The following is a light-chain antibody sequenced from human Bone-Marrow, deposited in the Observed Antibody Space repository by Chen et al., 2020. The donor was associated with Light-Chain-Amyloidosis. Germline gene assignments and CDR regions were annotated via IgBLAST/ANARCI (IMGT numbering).Light chain of an antibody. CDR3: QQSDGPPFT. CDR1: QSIGNY. Sequence: DIQMTQSPSSLSASVGDRVTITCRASQSIGNYLNWYQQRPGTAPKLLISSSSTLQFGAPSRFSGGGSGTECTLTIGSLQPEDFGSYYCQQSDGPPFTFGPGTRVDFK. CDR2: SSS. J-gene: IGKJ3*01. V-gene: IGKV1-39*01.